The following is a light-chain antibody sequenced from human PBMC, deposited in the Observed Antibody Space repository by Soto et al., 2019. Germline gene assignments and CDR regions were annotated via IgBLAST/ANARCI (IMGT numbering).Light chain of an antibody. CDR3: NSYAGDIIRFV. Sequence: QSVLTQPASVSGSPGQSVTISCTGTSSDVGAYKYVSWYQQHPGKAPKLMIYEVSNRPSGVSNRFSGSKSGNTASLTISGLQAVDEADYYCNSYAGDIIRFVFGTGTKVTVL. CDR2: EVS. CDR1: SSDVGAYKY. J-gene: IGLJ1*01. V-gene: IGLV2-14*01.